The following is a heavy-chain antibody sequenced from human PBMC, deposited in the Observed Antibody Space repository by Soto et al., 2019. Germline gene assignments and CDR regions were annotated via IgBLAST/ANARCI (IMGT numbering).Heavy chain of an antibody. CDR2: ISYGGSNK. J-gene: IGHJ4*02. Sequence: QVQLVESGGGVVQPGRSLRLSCAASGFTFSSYGMHWVRQAPGKGLEWVAVISYGGSNKYYADSVKGRFTITRDNSKNSLYLQMNRLREEDTAVYYCAKDGSMTSLYYWGQGTLVTASS. D-gene: IGHD2-2*03. CDR3: AKDGSMTSLYY. V-gene: IGHV3-30*18. CDR1: GFTFSSYG.